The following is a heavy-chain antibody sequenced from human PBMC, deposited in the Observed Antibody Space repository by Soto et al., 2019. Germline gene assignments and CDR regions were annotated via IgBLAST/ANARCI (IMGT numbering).Heavy chain of an antibody. D-gene: IGHD5-18*01. CDR2: IKQDGSEK. J-gene: IGHJ3*02. V-gene: IGHV3-7*03. Sequence: HPGGSLRLSCAASGFTFSNYWMSWVRQAPGKGLEWVANIKQDGSEKYYVDSVKGRFTISRDNAKNSLYLQMNSLRAEDTAVYYCARPQDTAMVAFDIWGQGTMVTVSS. CDR3: ARPQDTAMVAFDI. CDR1: GFTFSNYW.